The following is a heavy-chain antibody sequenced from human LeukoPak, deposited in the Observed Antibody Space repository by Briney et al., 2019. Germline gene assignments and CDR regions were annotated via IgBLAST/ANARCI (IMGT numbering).Heavy chain of an antibody. V-gene: IGHV3-30*02. CDR1: GFTFSRYG. CDR3: SKDRTSDNSDDDK. CDR2: VRYDGSNK. J-gene: IGHJ4*02. D-gene: IGHD3-22*01. Sequence: GGSLRLSCAASGFTFSRYGMHWVRQAPGKGLEWVAFVRYDGSNKYYADSVKGRFTVSRDNSKNTLYLETNSLRTEDTAVYYYSKDRTSDNSDDDKWGQGTLVTVSS.